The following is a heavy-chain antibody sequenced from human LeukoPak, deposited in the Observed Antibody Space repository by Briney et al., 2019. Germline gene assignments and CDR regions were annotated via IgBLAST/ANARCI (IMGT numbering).Heavy chain of an antibody. V-gene: IGHV3-30*03. CDR1: GFTFSSYG. D-gene: IGHD4-17*01. CDR3: ARAGYGDYCDY. CDR2: ISYDGSNK. J-gene: IGHJ4*02. Sequence: PGRSLRLSCAASGFTFSSYGMHWVRQAPGKGLEWVAVISYDGSNKYYADSVKGRFTISRDNSKNTLYLQMNSLRAEDTAVYYCARAGYGDYCDYWGQGTLVTVSS.